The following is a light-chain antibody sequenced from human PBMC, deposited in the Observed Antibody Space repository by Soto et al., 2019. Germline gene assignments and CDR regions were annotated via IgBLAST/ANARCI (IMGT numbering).Light chain of an antibody. CDR1: QSVGSTY. Sequence: PGERATISCRASQSVGSTYLAWYQQRNGQPPRLLIYGAFSRATGISHRFSGSGSETDFTLTINGLEPEDFAVYFCPQYGTSPSTFGQGTKLEIK. CDR3: PQYGTSPST. V-gene: IGKV3-20*01. J-gene: IGKJ2*01. CDR2: GAF.